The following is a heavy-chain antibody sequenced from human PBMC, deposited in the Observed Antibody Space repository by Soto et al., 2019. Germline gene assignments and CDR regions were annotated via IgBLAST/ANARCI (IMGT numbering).Heavy chain of an antibody. CDR1: GFTVSSNY. D-gene: IGHD6-19*01. J-gene: IGHJ6*02. CDR2: IYSGGST. CDR3: AREYSSGLYGMDV. V-gene: IGHV3-66*01. Sequence: GGSLRLSYAASGFTVSSNYMSWVRQAPGKGLEWVSVIYSGGSTYYADSVKGRFTISRDNSKNTLYLQMNSLRAEDTAVYYCAREYSSGLYGMDVWGQGTTVTVSS.